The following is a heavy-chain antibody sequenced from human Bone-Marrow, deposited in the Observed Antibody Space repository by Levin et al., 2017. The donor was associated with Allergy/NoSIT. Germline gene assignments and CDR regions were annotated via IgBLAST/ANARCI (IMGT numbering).Heavy chain of an antibody. CDR3: AKEAQSIRAHYVH. CDR2: ISAGDAST. CDR1: GFTFSSSA. V-gene: IGHV3-23*01. D-gene: IGHD2-2*02. J-gene: IGHJ4*02. Sequence: AGGSLRLSCAASGFTFSSSAMTWVRQAPGKGLEWVSSISAGDASTYYTDSVKGRLTVSRDNSKNTLYLQMNSLRVEDTALYYCAKEAQSIRAHYVHWGQGTLVTVSS.